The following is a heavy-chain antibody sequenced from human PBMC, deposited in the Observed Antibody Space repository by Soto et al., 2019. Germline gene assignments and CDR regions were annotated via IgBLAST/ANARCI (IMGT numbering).Heavy chain of an antibody. Sequence: VGSLRLSCAASGFTFSSYDMHWVRQATGKGLEWVSAIGTAGDTYYPGSVKGRFTISRENAKNSLYLQMNSLRAGDTAVYYCARALRPIRYCSSTSCYYYYYYGMDVWGQGTTVTVSS. J-gene: IGHJ6*02. V-gene: IGHV3-13*01. CDR3: ARALRPIRYCSSTSCYYYYYYGMDV. CDR2: IGTAGDT. D-gene: IGHD2-2*01. CDR1: GFTFSSYD.